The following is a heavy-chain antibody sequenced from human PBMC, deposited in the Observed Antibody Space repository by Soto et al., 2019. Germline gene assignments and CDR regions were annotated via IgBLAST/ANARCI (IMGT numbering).Heavy chain of an antibody. D-gene: IGHD3-10*01. Sequence: PSETLSLTCVVSGYSISSGYYWGWIRQPPGKGLEYIGSVYQSGSANYNPSLKSRVTISVDTSKNQFSLRLSSVTAADTAVYYCARASRISMVAGGFDFWGQGTLVTVSS. J-gene: IGHJ4*02. V-gene: IGHV4-38-2*01. CDR2: VYQSGSA. CDR1: GYSISSGYY. CDR3: ARASRISMVAGGFDF.